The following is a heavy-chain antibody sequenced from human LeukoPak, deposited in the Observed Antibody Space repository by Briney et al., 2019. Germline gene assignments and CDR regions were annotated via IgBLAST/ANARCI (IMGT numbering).Heavy chain of an antibody. Sequence: SQTLSLTCTVSGGSISSGDYYWSWIRQPPGKGLEWIGYIYYSGSTYYNPSLKSRVTISVGTSKNQFSLKLSSVTAADTAVYYCARAYCSSTSCYTDYYYMDVWGKGTTVTVSS. CDR1: GGSISSGDYY. V-gene: IGHV4-30-4*08. D-gene: IGHD2-2*02. CDR3: ARAYCSSTSCYTDYYYMDV. CDR2: IYYSGST. J-gene: IGHJ6*03.